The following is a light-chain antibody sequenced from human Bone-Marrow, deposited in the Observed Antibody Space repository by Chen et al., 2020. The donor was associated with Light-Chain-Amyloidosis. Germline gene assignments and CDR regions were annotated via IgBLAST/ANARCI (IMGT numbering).Light chain of an antibody. V-gene: IGLV2-14*01. CDR1: SSDVGGDNH. Sequence: QSALTQPASVSGSPGQSIPISCPGTSSDVGGDNHVSWYQQHPDKAPKLMIYEVTNRPSWVPDRFSGSKSDNTASLTISGLQTEDEADYFCSSYTITNTLVFGSGTRVTV. CDR2: EVT. CDR3: SSYTITNTLV. J-gene: IGLJ1*01.